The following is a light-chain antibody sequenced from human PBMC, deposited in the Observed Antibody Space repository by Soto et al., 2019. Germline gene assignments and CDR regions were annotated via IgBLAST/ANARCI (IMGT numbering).Light chain of an antibody. CDR3: QQYGPT. J-gene: IGKJ1*01. Sequence: EIVLTQSPGTLSLSPGESATLSCRASQSVSSTYLAWYQQKPGQAPRLLIYGASSRATGIPDRFSGSGSGTYFTLTISRLEPEDFAVYYCQQYGPTFGQGTKVEIK. CDR2: GAS. V-gene: IGKV3-20*01. CDR1: QSVSSTY.